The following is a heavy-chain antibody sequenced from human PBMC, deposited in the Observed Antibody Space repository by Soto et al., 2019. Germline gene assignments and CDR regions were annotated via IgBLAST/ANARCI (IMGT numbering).Heavy chain of an antibody. J-gene: IGHJ4*02. D-gene: IGHD2-15*01. CDR2: IYYSGST. Sequence: SETLSLTCTVSAGSISSSSYYWGWIRQPPGKGLEWIGSIYYSGSTYYNPTLKSRVTISVDTSKNQFSLKLSSVTAADTAVYYCARLGGNGYYFDYWGQGTLVTVSS. CDR3: ARLGGNGYYFDY. V-gene: IGHV4-39*01. CDR1: AGSISSSSYY.